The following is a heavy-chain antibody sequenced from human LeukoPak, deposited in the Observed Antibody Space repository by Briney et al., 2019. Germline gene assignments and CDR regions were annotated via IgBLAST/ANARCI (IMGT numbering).Heavy chain of an antibody. CDR2: IYYGGST. D-gene: IGHD1-26*01. CDR1: GGSISRSSYY. Sequence: SETLSLTCTVSGGSISRSSYYWDWIRQPPGKGLEWIGSIYYGGSTYYNPSLKSRVTISIDTSKNQFSLKLSSVTAADTTVYYCARQDVAATDYWGQGTLVTVS. V-gene: IGHV4-39*01. CDR3: ARQDVAATDY. J-gene: IGHJ4*02.